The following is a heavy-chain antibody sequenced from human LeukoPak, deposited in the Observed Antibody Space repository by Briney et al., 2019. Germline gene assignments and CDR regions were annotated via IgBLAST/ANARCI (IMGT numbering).Heavy chain of an antibody. D-gene: IGHD1-7*01. CDR3: AREQYNWNYVFSVYYYYMDV. CDR1: GYTFTCYY. CDR2: SNPNSGGT. V-gene: IGHV1-2*02. J-gene: IGHJ6*03. Sequence: ASVKVSCKASGYTFTCYYMHWVRQAPGQGLEWMGWSNPNSGGTNYAQKFQGRVTMTRDTSISTAYMELSRLRSDDTAVYYCAREQYNWNYVFSVYYYYMDVWGKGTTVTVSS.